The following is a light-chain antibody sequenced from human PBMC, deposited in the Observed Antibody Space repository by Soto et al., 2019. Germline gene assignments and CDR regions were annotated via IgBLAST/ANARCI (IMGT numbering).Light chain of an antibody. Sequence: EIVLTQSQGTLSLSPGERATRSCRASQSVSSSYLAWYQQKPGQAPRLLIYGASSRATGIPDRFSGSGSGTDFTLTISRLEPEDFAVYYCQQYGSSPSITFGQGTRLEIK. CDR2: GAS. CDR3: QQYGSSPSIT. V-gene: IGKV3-20*01. J-gene: IGKJ5*01. CDR1: QSVSSSY.